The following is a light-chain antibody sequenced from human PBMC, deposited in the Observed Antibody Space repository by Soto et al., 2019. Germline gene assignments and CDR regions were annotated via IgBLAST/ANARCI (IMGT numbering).Light chain of an antibody. V-gene: IGKV1-5*03. CDR3: QHYNSYSEA. Sequence: DIQMTQSPSTLSGSVGDRVTITCRASQTISSWLAWYQQKPGKAPKLLIYKASTLKSGVPSRFSGSGSGTEFTLTISSLQPDDFATYYCQHYNSYSEAFGQGNKLDIK. CDR2: KAS. J-gene: IGKJ1*01. CDR1: QTISSW.